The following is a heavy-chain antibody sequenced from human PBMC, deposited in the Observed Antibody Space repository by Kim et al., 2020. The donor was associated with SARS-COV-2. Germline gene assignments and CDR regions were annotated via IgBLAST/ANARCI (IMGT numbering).Heavy chain of an antibody. Sequence: GGSLRLSCAVSGFTFTSYWMTWARQAPGKGLEWVANINLDGSEKYYVDSVKGRFTISRDNAKSSLYLQMNSLRAEDTAVYYCARAWTTMTLGGDWGQGTL. J-gene: IGHJ4*02. V-gene: IGHV3-7*03. CDR2: INLDGSEK. CDR3: ARAWTTMTLGGD. CDR1: GFTFTSYW. D-gene: IGHD3-16*01.